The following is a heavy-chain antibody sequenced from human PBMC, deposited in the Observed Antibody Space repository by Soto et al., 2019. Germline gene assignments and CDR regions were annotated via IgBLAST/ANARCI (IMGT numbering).Heavy chain of an antibody. J-gene: IGHJ4*02. CDR3: ASHMTTGGY. CDR1: GFTFSSYA. D-gene: IGHD4-4*01. V-gene: IGHV3-30-3*01. CDR2: ISYDVSNK. Sequence: GGSLRLSCAASGFTFSSYAMHWVRQAPGKGLEWVALISYDVSNKYYADSVRGRFTISRDNSKNTLYLQMNSLRAEDTAMYYCASHMTTGGYWGQGTLVTVSS.